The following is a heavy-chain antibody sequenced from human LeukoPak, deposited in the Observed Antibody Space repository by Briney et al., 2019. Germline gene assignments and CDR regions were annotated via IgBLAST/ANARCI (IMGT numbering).Heavy chain of an antibody. D-gene: IGHD6-19*01. CDR1: GYTFTSYY. CDR2: INPSGGST. Sequence: ASVKVSCKASGYTFTSYYMHWVRQAPGQGLEWMGIINPSGGSTSYAQKFQGRVTMTRDTSTSTVYMELSSLRSEDTAVYHCAREDSSGWTFDYWGQGTLVTVSS. J-gene: IGHJ4*02. CDR3: AREDSSGWTFDY. V-gene: IGHV1-46*01.